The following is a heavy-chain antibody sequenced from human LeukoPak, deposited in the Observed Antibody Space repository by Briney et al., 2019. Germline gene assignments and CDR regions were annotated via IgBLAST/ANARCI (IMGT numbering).Heavy chain of an antibody. V-gene: IGHV3-48*04. Sequence: GGSLRLSCIASGFVFSRDNMNWVRQASGKGLEWVAHISETIYYADSVQGRFTISRDNAKNSLYLQMSNLRVDDTAMYYCVREVGRPKMFYFDSWGRGTPVTVSS. CDR2: ISETI. CDR1: GFVFSRDN. CDR3: VREVGRPKMFYFDS. D-gene: IGHD3-10*02. J-gene: IGHJ4*02.